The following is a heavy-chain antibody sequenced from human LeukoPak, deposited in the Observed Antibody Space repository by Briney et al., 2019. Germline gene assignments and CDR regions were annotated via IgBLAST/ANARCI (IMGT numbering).Heavy chain of an antibody. V-gene: IGHV1-46*01. D-gene: IGHD3-3*01. CDR1: GGTFSSYA. CDR3: ARDLGADFWSGYYNYFDY. J-gene: IGHJ4*02. Sequence: ASVKVSCKASGGTFSSYAISWVRQAPGQGLEWMGIINPSGGSTSYAQKFQGRVTMTRDTSTSRVYMELSSLRSEDTAVYYCARDLGADFWSGYYNYFDYWGQGTLVTVSS. CDR2: INPSGGST.